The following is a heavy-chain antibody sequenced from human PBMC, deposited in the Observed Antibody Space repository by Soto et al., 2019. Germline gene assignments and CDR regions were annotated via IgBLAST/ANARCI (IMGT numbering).Heavy chain of an antibody. CDR1: NGSISTTSYN. J-gene: IGHJ4*02. V-gene: IGHV4-39*01. CDR3: ARHGSC. Sequence: QMQLQESGPGLVKPSETLSLTCTVSNGSISTTSYNWGWIRQSPGKGLEWIGTIYYTGSTSYNPYINSRVTIAVDTSKNQFSMRLASVTAEDTAVYYCARHGSCWGQGTLVIVSS. CDR2: IYYTGST.